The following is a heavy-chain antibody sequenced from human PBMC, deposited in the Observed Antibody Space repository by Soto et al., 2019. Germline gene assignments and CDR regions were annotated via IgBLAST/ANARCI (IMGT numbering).Heavy chain of an antibody. D-gene: IGHD6-19*01. CDR1: GFTFSGSA. J-gene: IGHJ4*02. CDR3: TRPSGQWLVTFDY. CDR2: IRSKANSYAT. Sequence: GGSLRLSCAASGFTFSGSAMHWVRQASGKGLEWVGRIRSKANSYATAYAASVKGRFTISRDDSKNTAYLQMNSLKTEDTAVYYCTRPSGQWLVTFDYWGQGTLVTVSS. V-gene: IGHV3-73*01.